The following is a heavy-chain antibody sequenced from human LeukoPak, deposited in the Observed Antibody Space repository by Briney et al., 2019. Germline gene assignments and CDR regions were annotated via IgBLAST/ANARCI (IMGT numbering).Heavy chain of an antibody. V-gene: IGHV3-23*01. J-gene: IGHJ4*02. CDR1: GFTFSSYA. CDR2: ISGSGGST. Sequence: SGGSLRLSCAASGFTFSSYAMSWVRQAPGKGLEWVSAISGSGGSTYYADSVKGRFTISRDNSKNTLYLQMNSLRAEDTAVNYCAKDAPVNIVVVPAANSWGQGTLVTVSS. CDR3: AKDAPVNIVVVPAANS. D-gene: IGHD2-2*01.